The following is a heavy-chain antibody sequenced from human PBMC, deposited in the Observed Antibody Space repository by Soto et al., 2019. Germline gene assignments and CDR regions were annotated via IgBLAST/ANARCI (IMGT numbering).Heavy chain of an antibody. CDR3: ARLVSRYGPRLDY. CDR1: GGSISSSSYY. Sequence: NPSETLSLTCTVSGGSISSSSYYWGWIRQPPGKGLEWIGSIYYSGSTYYNPSLKSRVTISVDTSKNQFSLKLSSVTAADTAVYYCARLVSRYGPRLDYWGQGTLVTVSS. CDR2: IYYSGST. J-gene: IGHJ4*02. V-gene: IGHV4-39*01. D-gene: IGHD4-17*01.